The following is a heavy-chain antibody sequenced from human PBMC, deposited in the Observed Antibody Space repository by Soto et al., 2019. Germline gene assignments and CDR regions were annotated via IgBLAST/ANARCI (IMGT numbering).Heavy chain of an antibody. J-gene: IGHJ4*02. Sequence: EVQLVQSGAEVKKPGESLKISCKASGYNFARSSIGWVRQMPGKGLEWVAIINPGSSEITYSPSFQGQVTISADMSISTAYLQWSSLKASDTAIYYCAPYYNYWKIWGQGTLVTVSS. CDR2: INPGSSEI. CDR3: APYYNYWKI. V-gene: IGHV5-51*01. D-gene: IGHD3-3*01. CDR1: GYNFARSS.